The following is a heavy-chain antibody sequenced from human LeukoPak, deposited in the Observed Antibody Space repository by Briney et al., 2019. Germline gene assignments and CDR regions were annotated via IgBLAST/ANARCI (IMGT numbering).Heavy chain of an antibody. CDR2: IRYDGSNK. CDR3: AKSALYQLPTLGY. V-gene: IGHV3-30*02. J-gene: IGHJ4*02. D-gene: IGHD2-2*01. CDR1: GFTFSSYG. Sequence: GGSLRLSCAASGFTFSSYGMHWVRQAPGKGLEWVAFIRYDGSNKYYADSVKGRLTISRDNSKNTLYLQMNSLRAEDTAVYYCAKSALYQLPTLGYWGQGTLVTVSS.